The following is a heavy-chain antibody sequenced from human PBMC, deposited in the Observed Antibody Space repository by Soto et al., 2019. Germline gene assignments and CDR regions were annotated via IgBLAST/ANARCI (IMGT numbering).Heavy chain of an antibody. Sequence: SETLSLTCTVSGGSISSGGYYWSWIRQHPGKGLEWIGYIYYSGSTYYNPSLKSRVTISVDTSKNQFSLKLSSVAAADTAVYNCGRAGGEYGSSSLGAPFDYWGGETLFPVSS. CDR1: GGSISSGGYY. V-gene: IGHV4-31*03. CDR3: GRAGGEYGSSSLGAPFDY. J-gene: IGHJ4*02. CDR2: IYYSGST. D-gene: IGHD6-6*01.